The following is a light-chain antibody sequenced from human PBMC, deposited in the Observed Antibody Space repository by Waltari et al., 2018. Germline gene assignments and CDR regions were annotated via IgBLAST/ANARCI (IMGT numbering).Light chain of an antibody. Sequence: DIHMTQSPSSLSASIGDRVTMTCRASRGIRNYVGWYQQKPGKAPKRLILGASTLESGVPSRFTGRGTGTEFTLTISRLQPEDFASYFCLQYNSYPYTFGRGTKLEIK. V-gene: IGKV1-17*01. J-gene: IGKJ2*01. CDR2: GAS. CDR1: RGIRNY. CDR3: LQYNSYPYT.